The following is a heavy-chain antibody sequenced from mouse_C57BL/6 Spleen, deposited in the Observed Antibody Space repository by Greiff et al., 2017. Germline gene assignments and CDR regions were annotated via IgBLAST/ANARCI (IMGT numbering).Heavy chain of an antibody. CDR2: IWRGGST. CDR3: AKEGVAPYAMDY. J-gene: IGHJ4*01. V-gene: IGHV2-5*01. CDR1: GFSLTSYG. Sequence: VKLVESGPGLVQPSQSLSITCTVSGFSLTSYGVHWVRQSPGKGLEWLGVIWRGGSTDYNAAFMSRLSITKDNSKSQVFFKMNSLQADDTAIYYCAKEGVAPYAMDYWGQGTSVTVSS. D-gene: IGHD1-1*02.